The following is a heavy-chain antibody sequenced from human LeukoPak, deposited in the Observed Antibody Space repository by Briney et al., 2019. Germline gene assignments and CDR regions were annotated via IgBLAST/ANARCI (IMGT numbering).Heavy chain of an antibody. J-gene: IGHJ4*02. D-gene: IGHD6-19*01. CDR1: GGTFSSYA. CDR3: AREMEGYSSGWYWDY. CDR2: IIPIFGTA. Sequence: GASVKVSCKASGGTFSSYAISWVRQAPGQGLEWMGGIIPIFGTANYAQKFQGRVTITADESTSTAYMELSSLRSEDTAVYYCAREMEGYSSGWYWDYWGQGTLVTVS. V-gene: IGHV1-69*13.